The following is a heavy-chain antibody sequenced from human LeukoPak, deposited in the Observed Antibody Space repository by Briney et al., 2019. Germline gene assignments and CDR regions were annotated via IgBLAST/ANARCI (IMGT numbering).Heavy chain of an antibody. CDR3: AREGRSSSPMDY. J-gene: IGHJ4*02. CDR1: GYSFNTYW. V-gene: IGHV5-51*04. CDR2: IYPGDSDT. Sequence: GESLQISCKGSGYSFNTYWIGWVRPMPGKGLEWMGIIYPGDSDTRYSPSFQGQVTISADKPLSTAYLQWGSLKASDTAMYYCAREGRSSSPMDYWGQGTLVTVSS. D-gene: IGHD6-6*01.